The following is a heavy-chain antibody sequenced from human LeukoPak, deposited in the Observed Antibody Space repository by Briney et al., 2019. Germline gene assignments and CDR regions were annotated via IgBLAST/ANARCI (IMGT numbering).Heavy chain of an antibody. V-gene: IGHV5-51*01. CDR1: GYSFTSYW. D-gene: IGHD2-2*01. CDR3: ARLPGVPAATQVGYYYYYMDV. Sequence: GESLKISCKGSGYSFTSYWIGWVRQMPGKGLEWMGIIYPGDSDTRCSPSFQGQVTISADKSISTAYLQWSSLKASDTAMYYCARLPGVPAATQVGYYYYYMDVWGKGTTVTISS. CDR2: IYPGDSDT. J-gene: IGHJ6*03.